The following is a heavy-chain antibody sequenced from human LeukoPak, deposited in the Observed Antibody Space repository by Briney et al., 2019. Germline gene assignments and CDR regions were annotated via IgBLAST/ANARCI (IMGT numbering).Heavy chain of an antibody. Sequence: PGRSLRLSCAASGFTFSSYGMHWVRQAPGKGLEGVAVIWYDGSNKYYADSVKGRFTISRDNSKNTLYLQMNSLRAEDTAVYYCARAILGYRYYYYGMDVWGQGTTVTVSS. CDR3: ARAILGYRYYYYGMDV. D-gene: IGHD3-9*01. J-gene: IGHJ6*02. CDR1: GFTFSSYG. CDR2: IWYDGSNK. V-gene: IGHV3-33*01.